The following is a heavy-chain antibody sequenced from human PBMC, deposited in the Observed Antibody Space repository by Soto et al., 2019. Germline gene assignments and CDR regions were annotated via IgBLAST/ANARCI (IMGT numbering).Heavy chain of an antibody. CDR3: ARDTYIFGELPW. Sequence: GASVKVSCKASGYTFTSYDINWVRQATGQGLEWMGWMNPNSGNTGYAQKFQGRVTMTRNTSISTAYMELSSLRSEDTAVYYCARDTYIFGELPWWGQGTLVTVSS. CDR1: GYTFTSYD. V-gene: IGHV1-8*01. J-gene: IGHJ4*02. D-gene: IGHD3-10*02. CDR2: MNPNSGNT.